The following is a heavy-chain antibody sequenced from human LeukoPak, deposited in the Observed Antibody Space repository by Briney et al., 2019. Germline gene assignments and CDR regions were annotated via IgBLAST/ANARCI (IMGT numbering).Heavy chain of an antibody. D-gene: IGHD3-10*01. J-gene: IGHJ4*02. Sequence: GGSLRLSCAASGFPFSSYAMNWIRQAPGKGLEWVSIIFGADKNTTYYADSVKGRFTVSRDNSKNTLDLQMTDLRPEDTAIYYCAKRNTMVRGGPCFDYWGQGILVAVSS. CDR3: AKRNTMVRGGPCFDY. V-gene: IGHV3-23*01. CDR1: GFPFSSYA. CDR2: IFGADKNTT.